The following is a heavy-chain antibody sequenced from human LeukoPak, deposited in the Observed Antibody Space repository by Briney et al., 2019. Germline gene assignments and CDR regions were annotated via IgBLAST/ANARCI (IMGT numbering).Heavy chain of an antibody. V-gene: IGHV3-7*03. CDR2: IKEDGREK. CDR3: AKANYGDPQYYYYGMDV. CDR1: GFTFSSSW. J-gene: IGHJ6*02. D-gene: IGHD4-17*01. Sequence: GGSLRLSCATSGFTFSSSWMSWVRQAPGKGLECVANIKEDGREKYYVDSVKGRFTISRDNAKNSLYLQMNSLGAEDTALYYCAKANYGDPQYYYYGMDVWGQGTTVTVSS.